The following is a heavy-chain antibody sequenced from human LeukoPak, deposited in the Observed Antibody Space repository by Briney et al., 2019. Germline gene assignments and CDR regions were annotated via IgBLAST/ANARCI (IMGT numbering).Heavy chain of an antibody. J-gene: IGHJ4*02. Sequence: GGSLRLSCAASGFTFSSYSMNWVRQAPGKGPEWVSSISSSSSYIYYADSVKGRFTISRDNAKNSLYLQMNSLRAEDTAVYYCARGTDYYDSSGIDYWGQGTLVTVSS. D-gene: IGHD3-22*01. CDR3: ARGTDYYDSSGIDY. CDR1: GFTFSSYS. CDR2: ISSSSSYI. V-gene: IGHV3-21*01.